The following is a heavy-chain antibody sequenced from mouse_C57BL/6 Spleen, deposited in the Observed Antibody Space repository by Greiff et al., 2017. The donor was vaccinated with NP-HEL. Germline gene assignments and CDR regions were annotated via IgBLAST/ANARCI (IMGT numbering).Heavy chain of an antibody. CDR1: GYTFTSYW. Sequence: QVQLQQPGAELVKPGASVKLSCKASGYTFTSYWMHWVKQRPGQGLEWIGMIHPNSGSTNYNEKFKSKATLTVDKSSSTAYMQLSSLTSEDSAVYYCARKTPITTVVASEWYFGVWGTGTTVTVSS. V-gene: IGHV1-64*01. CDR2: IHPNSGST. D-gene: IGHD1-1*01. J-gene: IGHJ1*03. CDR3: ARKTPITTVVASEWYFGV.